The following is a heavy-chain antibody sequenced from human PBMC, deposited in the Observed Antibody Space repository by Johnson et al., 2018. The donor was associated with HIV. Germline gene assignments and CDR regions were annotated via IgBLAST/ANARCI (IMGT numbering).Heavy chain of an antibody. Sequence: QVQLVESGGGVVQPGRSLRLSCAASGFTFSSYGMHWVRQAPGKGLEWAAVISYDGSNKYYVDSVKGRFTISRDNSKNTLYLQMNSLRTEDTAVYYCARDGRKLTYYYDSSGYDDAFDIWGQGTMVTVSS. D-gene: IGHD3-22*01. J-gene: IGHJ3*02. CDR3: ARDGRKLTYYYDSSGYDDAFDI. CDR2: ISYDGSNK. CDR1: GFTFSSYG. V-gene: IGHV3-30*03.